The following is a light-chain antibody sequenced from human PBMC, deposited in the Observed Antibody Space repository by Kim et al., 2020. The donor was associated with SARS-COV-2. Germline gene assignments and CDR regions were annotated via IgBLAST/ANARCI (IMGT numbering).Light chain of an antibody. Sequence: IVLTQSPVTLSLSPGERATLSCRASQSVSNNFLAWYQQKPGQAPRLLIYDASTRATGIPDRFSGSGSGTDFTLTISRLEPEDFAVYHCQQYGRSPKTFGQGTKLEI. CDR1: QSVSNNF. J-gene: IGKJ2*01. CDR2: DAS. CDR3: QQYGRSPKT. V-gene: IGKV3-20*01.